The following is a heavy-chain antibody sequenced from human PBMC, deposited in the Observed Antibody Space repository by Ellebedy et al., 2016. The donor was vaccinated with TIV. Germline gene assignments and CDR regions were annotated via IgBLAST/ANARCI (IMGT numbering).Heavy chain of an antibody. CDR1: GFTFSDYA. CDR2: IDKSGYNT. Sequence: GESLKISCVASGFTFSDYAMSCVRQAPGKGLEWVSTIDKSGYNTYYTDCVKGRFTISRENSKNTLYLQMNGLRADDTAIYYCAKNSLGTLVTPWGQGTLVTVSS. J-gene: IGHJ1*01. CDR3: AKNSLGTLVTP. D-gene: IGHD4-23*01. V-gene: IGHV3-23*05.